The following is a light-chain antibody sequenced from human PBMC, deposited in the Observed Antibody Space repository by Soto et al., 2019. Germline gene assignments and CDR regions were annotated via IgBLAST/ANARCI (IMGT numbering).Light chain of an antibody. J-gene: IGKJ4*01. CDR1: QSVSSY. Sequence: EIVLTQSPATLSLSPGERAALSCRASQSVSSYLAWYQHKPGQAPRLLIYDASKRATGIPARFSGRGSGTDFTLTISSLEPEDFAVYFCQQRSNWTSTFGGGTKVEI. V-gene: IGKV3-11*01. CDR3: QQRSNWTST. CDR2: DAS.